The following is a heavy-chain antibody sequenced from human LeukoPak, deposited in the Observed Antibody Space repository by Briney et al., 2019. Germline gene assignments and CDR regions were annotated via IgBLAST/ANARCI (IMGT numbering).Heavy chain of an antibody. CDR2: ISGSGGST. CDR1: GXTFSSYA. D-gene: IGHD3-22*01. Sequence: GSLRLSYAASGXTFSSYAMSWVRQAPGKGLEWVSAISGSGGSTYYADSVKGRFTISRDNSKNTLHLQMNSLRAEDTAVYYCAKDAKPYYYDSSGYYYAGAFDIWGQGTMVTVSS. V-gene: IGHV3-23*01. J-gene: IGHJ3*02. CDR3: AKDAKPYYYDSSGYYYAGAFDI.